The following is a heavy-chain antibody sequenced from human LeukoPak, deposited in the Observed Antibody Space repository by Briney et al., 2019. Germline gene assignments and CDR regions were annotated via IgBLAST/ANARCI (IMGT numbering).Heavy chain of an antibody. Sequence: SETLSLTCTVSGGSISSSSYYWGWIRQPPGKGLEWIGSIYYSGSTYYNPSLKSRVTISVDTSKNQFSLKLSSVTAADTAVYYCVQLTGNYYYYYYMDVWGKGTTVTVSS. CDR1: GGSISSSSYY. D-gene: IGHD3-9*01. V-gene: IGHV4-39*07. CDR2: IYYSGST. CDR3: VQLTGNYYYYYYMDV. J-gene: IGHJ6*03.